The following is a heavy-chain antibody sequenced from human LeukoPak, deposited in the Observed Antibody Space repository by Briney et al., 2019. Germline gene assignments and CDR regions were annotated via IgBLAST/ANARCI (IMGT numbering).Heavy chain of an antibody. CDR1: GYKFADDY. Sequence: GASVTVSCKASGYKFADDYMHWVRQAPGQGLEFMGWINPDSGFTNYAQKFKGRVTMTRDTSISTAYLEVRSLTPDDTAVYYCAPTAEAYTSWWKVWGQGTLVTVSS. J-gene: IGHJ4*02. CDR2: INPDSGFT. D-gene: IGHD3-16*01. CDR3: APTAEAYTSWWKV. V-gene: IGHV1-2*02.